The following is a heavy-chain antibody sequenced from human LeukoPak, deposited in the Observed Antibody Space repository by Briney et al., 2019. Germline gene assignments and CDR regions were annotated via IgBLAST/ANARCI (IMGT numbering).Heavy chain of an antibody. D-gene: IGHD6-19*01. CDR2: MNPKSGNT. Sequence: ASVKVSCKASGNTFTSSDPNWARQTAGQGLEWMGWMNPKSGNTGYTENFQGRVTMTMNTSISTVYMESSSLRSEDTGVYYCAKTEVSVTGVGEDWFDPWGQGTLVTVSS. CDR1: GNTFTSSD. CDR3: AKTEVSVTGVGEDWFDP. J-gene: IGHJ5*02. V-gene: IGHV1-8*01.